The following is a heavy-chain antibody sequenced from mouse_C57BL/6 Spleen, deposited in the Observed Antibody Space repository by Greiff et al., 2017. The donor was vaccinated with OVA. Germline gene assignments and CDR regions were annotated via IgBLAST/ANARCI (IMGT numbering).Heavy chain of an antibody. V-gene: IGHV1-64*01. J-gene: IGHJ2*01. D-gene: IGHD1-3*01. CDR3: AKEGTRTLFDY. CDR1: GYTFTSYW. Sequence: QVQLQQPGAELVKPGASVKLSCKASGYTFTSYWMHWVKQRPGQGLEWIGMIHPNSGSTNYNEKFKSKATLTVDKSSSTAYMQLSSLTSEDSAVYYCAKEGTRTLFDYWGQGTTLTVSS. CDR2: IHPNSGST.